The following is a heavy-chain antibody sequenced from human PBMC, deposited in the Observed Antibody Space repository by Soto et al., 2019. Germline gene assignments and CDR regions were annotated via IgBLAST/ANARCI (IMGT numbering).Heavy chain of an antibody. Sequence: ASVKVCCKASGYTFTSYGIHWVRQAPGQRLEWMGWLNAANGDTKYSPKFQGRVTITRDTSASTAYMELTSLRSEDTAVYYCVRRHVSATGIDWFDPWGQGTLVTVS. CDR2: LNAANGDT. CDR1: GYTFTSYG. J-gene: IGHJ5*02. D-gene: IGHD6-13*01. V-gene: IGHV1-3*01. CDR3: VRRHVSATGIDWFDP.